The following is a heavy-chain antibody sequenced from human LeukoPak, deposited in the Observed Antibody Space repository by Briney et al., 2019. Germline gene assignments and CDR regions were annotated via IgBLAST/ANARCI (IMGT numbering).Heavy chain of an antibody. V-gene: IGHV2-5*02. D-gene: IGHD3-22*01. Sequence: SGPTLAKPPQTLTLTCTFSGFSLSTTGVGVGWIRQPPGKALEWLALIYWDDDKRYSPSLKSRLTITKDTSKNQVILTMTNMDPVDTATYFCAHRRGYSDTTGYYSGHFDFWGQGTLVTVSS. J-gene: IGHJ4*02. CDR3: AHRRGYSDTTGYYSGHFDF. CDR1: GFSLSTTGVG. CDR2: IYWDDDK.